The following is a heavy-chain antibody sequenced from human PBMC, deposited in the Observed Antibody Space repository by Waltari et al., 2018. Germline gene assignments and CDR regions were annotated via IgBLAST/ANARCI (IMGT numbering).Heavy chain of an antibody. D-gene: IGHD7-27*01. CDR3: ARGNWAPFDY. CDR1: GLTFSSYW. CDR2: IKQDGSEK. V-gene: IGHV3-7*01. J-gene: IGHJ4*02. Sequence: EVQLVESGGGWVQPGGSLRLSCVASGLTFSSYWMTWVRQAPGKGLEWVAIIKQDGSEKHYVDSVKGRFTISRDNAKNSLYLQMNSLRVEDTAIYYCARGNWAPFDYWGQGTLVTVSS.